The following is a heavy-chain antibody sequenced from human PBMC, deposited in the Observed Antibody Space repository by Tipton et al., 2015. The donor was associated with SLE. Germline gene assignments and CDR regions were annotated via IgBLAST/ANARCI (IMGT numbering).Heavy chain of an antibody. J-gene: IGHJ2*01. CDR3: ARELVSGVYFDL. CDR1: GGSFSGYY. Sequence: TLSLTCAVYGGSFSGYYWSWIRQPPGKGLEWIGEINHSGSTNYNPSLKSRVTISVDTSKNQFSLKLSSVTAADTAVYYCARELVSGVYFDLWGRGTLVTVSS. D-gene: IGHD6-13*01. CDR2: INHSGST. V-gene: IGHV4-34*01.